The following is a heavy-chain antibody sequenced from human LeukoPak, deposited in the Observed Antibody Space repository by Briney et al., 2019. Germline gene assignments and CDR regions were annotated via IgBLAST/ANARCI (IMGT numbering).Heavy chain of an antibody. Sequence: GGSLRLSXAASGFTVSSNYMSWVRQAPGKGLEWVSVIYSGGSTYYADSVRGRFTIPRDNSKNTLYLQMNSLRAEDTAVYYCAREGGYSYGGFDPWGQGTLVTVSS. V-gene: IGHV3-66*02. CDR2: IYSGGST. J-gene: IGHJ5*02. D-gene: IGHD5-18*01. CDR1: GFTVSSNY. CDR3: AREGGYSYGGFDP.